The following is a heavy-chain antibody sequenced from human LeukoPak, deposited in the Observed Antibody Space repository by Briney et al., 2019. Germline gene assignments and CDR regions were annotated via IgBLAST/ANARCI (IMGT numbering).Heavy chain of an antibody. CDR1: GFTFSSYG. CDR3: AKDLVNYYDSSGYLPALDIDY. J-gene: IGHJ4*02. V-gene: IGHV3-33*06. CDR2: IWYVGSNK. D-gene: IGHD3-22*01. Sequence: GGSLRLSCAASGFTFSSYGMHWVRPAPGKGLEWGAVIWYVGSNKYYADSVKGRFTISRDNSKNTLYLQMNSLRAEDTAVYYCAKDLVNYYDSSGYLPALDIDYWGQGTLVTVSS.